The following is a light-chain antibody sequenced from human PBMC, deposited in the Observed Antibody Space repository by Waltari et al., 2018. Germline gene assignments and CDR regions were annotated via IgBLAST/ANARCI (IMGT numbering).Light chain of an antibody. CDR3: QQSYRTPYT. Sequence: DLQMTQFPSSLSASVGDRVTISCRASQNINRYLNWYQQKPGKAPKLLICAASTLQSGVPSMFSGSGSGTDFTLTISSLQPEDSASYYCQQSYRTPYTFGQGTKVEV. J-gene: IGKJ2*01. CDR1: QNINRY. V-gene: IGKV1-39*01. CDR2: AAS.